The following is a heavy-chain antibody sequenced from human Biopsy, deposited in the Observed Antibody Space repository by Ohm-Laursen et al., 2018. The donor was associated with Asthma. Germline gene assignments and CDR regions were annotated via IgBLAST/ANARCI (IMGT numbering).Heavy chain of an antibody. V-gene: IGHV4-4*02. CDR3: AKIYDRLVLYGMDV. CDR1: GGSIISSSW. Sequence: SETLSLTCTVSGGSIISSSWWSWVRQTPGEGLEWIGEIYHSGPTNYNPSLKSRVTISVDKSKNQFSLKLTSVTAADTAVYYCAKIYDRLVLYGMDVWGQGTTATVSS. D-gene: IGHD6-19*01. J-gene: IGHJ6*02. CDR2: IYHSGPT.